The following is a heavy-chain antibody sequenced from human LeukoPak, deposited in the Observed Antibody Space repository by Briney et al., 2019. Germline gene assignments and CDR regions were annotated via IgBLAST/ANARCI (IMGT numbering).Heavy chain of an antibody. J-gene: IGHJ4*02. CDR1: GFTVSINY. D-gene: IGHD2-15*01. V-gene: IGHV3-66*01. CDR3: AGRASEYSHPYDY. CDR2: IYSGGNT. Sequence: GGSLRLSCTVSGFTVSINYMSWVRQAPGKGLEWVSFIYSGGNTHYSDSVKGRFTISRDNSKNTLYLQMNSLRAEDTAVYYCAGRASEYSHPYDYWGQGTLVTVSS.